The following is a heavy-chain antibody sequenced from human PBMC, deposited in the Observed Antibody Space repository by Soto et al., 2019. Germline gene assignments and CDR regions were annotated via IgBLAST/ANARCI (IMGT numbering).Heavy chain of an antibody. Sequence: GVLRLSCAASGFTVSSNYMSWVRQAPGKGLEWVSVIYSGGSTYYADPVKGRFTISRDNSKNTLYLQMNSLRAEDTAVYYCARAGYCSGGSCYLLGHYWCQGTLVTVSS. CDR3: ARAGYCSGGSCYLLGHY. V-gene: IGHV3-66*01. D-gene: IGHD2-15*01. CDR1: GFTVSSNY. J-gene: IGHJ4*02. CDR2: IYSGGST.